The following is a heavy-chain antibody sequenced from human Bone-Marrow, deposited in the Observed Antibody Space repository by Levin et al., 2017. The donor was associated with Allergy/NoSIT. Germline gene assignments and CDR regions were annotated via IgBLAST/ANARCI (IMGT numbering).Heavy chain of an antibody. CDR3: ARGTVLVAGRVYFGH. D-gene: IGHD2-15*01. CDR2: LIPLFGTT. V-gene: IGHV1-69*01. CDR1: GDNFRNYG. Sequence: KISCKASGDNFRNYGLSWVRQAPGQGLEWVGGLIPLFGTTNFAQKFQGRVTITADEFSNTAYMELSSLRSDDTAVYFCARGTVLVAGRVYFGHWGQGTLVTVSS. J-gene: IGHJ4*02.